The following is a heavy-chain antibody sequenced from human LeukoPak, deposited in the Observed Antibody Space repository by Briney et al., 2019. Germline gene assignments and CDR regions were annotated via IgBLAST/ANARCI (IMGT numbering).Heavy chain of an antibody. D-gene: IGHD3-16*01. CDR2: VSGNGDTK. CDR1: GFTFSSFE. V-gene: IGHV3-48*03. J-gene: IGHJ4*02. Sequence: GGSLRLSCAASGFTFSSFETNWVRQAPGKGLEWVSYVSGNGDTKYYAESVRGRFTISRDNAKNSLYLQMNSLRAEDTAVYHCVSAYGGLLDYWGQGTLVTVSS. CDR3: VSAYGGLLDY.